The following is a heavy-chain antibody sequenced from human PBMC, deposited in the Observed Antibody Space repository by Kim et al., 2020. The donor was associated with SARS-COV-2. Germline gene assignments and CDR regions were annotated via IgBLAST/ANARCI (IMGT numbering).Heavy chain of an antibody. D-gene: IGHD2-2*01. CDR1: GGSFSGYY. Sequence: SETLSLTCAVYGGSFSGYYWSWIRQPPGKGLEWIGEINHSGSTNYNPSLKSRVTISVDTSKNQFSLKLSSVTAADTAVYYCARGGGYCSSTSCRTQGWF. V-gene: IGHV4-34*01. CDR3: ARGGGYCSSTSCRTQGWF. CDR2: INHSGST. J-gene: IGHJ5*01.